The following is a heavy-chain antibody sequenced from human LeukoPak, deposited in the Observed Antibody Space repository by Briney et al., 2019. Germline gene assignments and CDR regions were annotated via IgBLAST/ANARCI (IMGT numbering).Heavy chain of an antibody. D-gene: IGHD3-10*01. CDR1: GFAINSYW. V-gene: IGHV3-53*01. CDR2: IYSGGST. Sequence: PGGSLRLSCAASGFAINSYWMSWVRQAPGKGLEWVSVIYSGGSTYYADSVKGRFTISRDNSKNTLYLQMNSLRAEDTAVYYCARDRPYYASGKARSNYYYGMDVWGQGTTVTVSS. CDR3: ARDRPYYASGKARSNYYYGMDV. J-gene: IGHJ6*02.